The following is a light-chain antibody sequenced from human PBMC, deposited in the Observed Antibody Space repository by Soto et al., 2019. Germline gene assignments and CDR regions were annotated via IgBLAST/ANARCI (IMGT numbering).Light chain of an antibody. CDR3: QQRNNLPNT. J-gene: IGKJ2*01. V-gene: IGKV3-11*01. CDR2: NAS. CDR1: ESVTNY. Sequence: EIVLTQSPATLSLSPGERATLSCRASESVTNYLAWYQQKPGQPPRLLIYNASNMANGIPARFSGSGSGTDFTLTIGSLEPADFAVYYCQQRNNLPNTFGQGTRLEIK.